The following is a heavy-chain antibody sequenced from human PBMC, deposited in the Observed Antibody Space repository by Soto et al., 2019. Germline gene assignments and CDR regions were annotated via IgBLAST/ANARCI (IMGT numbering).Heavy chain of an antibody. D-gene: IGHD6-13*01. CDR3: AREAAAGTSDWFDP. CDR2: IIPIFGTA. V-gene: IGHV1-69*13. Sequence: SVKVSCKASGGTFSSYAISWVRQAPGQGLEWMGGIIPIFGTANYAQKFQGRVTITADESTSTAYMELSSLRSEDTAVYYCAREAAAGTSDWFDPWGQGTLVTVSS. CDR1: GGTFSSYA. J-gene: IGHJ5*02.